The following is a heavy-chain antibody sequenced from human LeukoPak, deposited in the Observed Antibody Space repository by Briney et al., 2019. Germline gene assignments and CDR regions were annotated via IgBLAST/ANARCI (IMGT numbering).Heavy chain of an antibody. CDR2: IYYSGST. Sequence: SETLSLTCTVSGGSISSSSYYWGWIRQPPGKGLEWIGSIYYSGSTYYNPSLKSRVTISVDTSKNQFSLKLSSVTAADTAVYYCARGLQVKQWLANWFDPWGRGTLVTVSS. V-gene: IGHV4-39*07. CDR3: ARGLQVKQWLANWFDP. CDR1: GGSISSSSYY. J-gene: IGHJ5*02. D-gene: IGHD6-19*01.